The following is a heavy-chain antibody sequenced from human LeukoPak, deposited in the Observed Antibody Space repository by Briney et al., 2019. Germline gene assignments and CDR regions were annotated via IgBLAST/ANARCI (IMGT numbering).Heavy chain of an antibody. CDR1: GFTFSDYY. J-gene: IGHJ4*02. D-gene: IGHD6-13*01. CDR2: VSSSSYT. V-gene: IGHV3-11*05. Sequence: PGESLRLSCAASGFTFSDYYMIWIRQAPGKGLEWVSYVSSSSYTNYADSVKGRFTISRDNAENSLFLQMNSLRPEDTAVYYCARVYSTAWFDYWGQGTLVTVSS. CDR3: ARVYSTAWFDY.